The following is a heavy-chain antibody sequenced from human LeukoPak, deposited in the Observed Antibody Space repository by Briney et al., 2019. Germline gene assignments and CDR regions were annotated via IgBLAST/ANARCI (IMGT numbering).Heavy chain of an antibody. CDR3: ARDGGATTFYFDY. CDR1: GGSMSSYY. CDR2: IYYSGST. D-gene: IGHD1-26*01. Sequence: SETLSLTCAVFGGSMSSYYWSWIRQPPGKALEWIGYIYYSGSTNYNPSLKSRVTISVDTSKNQFSLKLSSVTAADTAVYYCARDGGATTFYFDYWGQGTLVTVSS. V-gene: IGHV4-59*01. J-gene: IGHJ4*02.